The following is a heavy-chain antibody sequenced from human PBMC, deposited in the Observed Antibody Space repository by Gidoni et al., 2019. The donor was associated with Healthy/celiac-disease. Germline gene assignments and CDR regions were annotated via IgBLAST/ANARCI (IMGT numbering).Heavy chain of an antibody. Sequence: QVQLVESGGGLVKPGGSLRLSCAASGFTFSDYYMSWIRQAPGKGLEWVSYISSSSSYTNYADSVKGRFTISRDNAKNSLYLQMNSLRAEDTAVYYCARTVRYYGSGSYYGSYYYYYYMDVWGKGTTVTVSS. J-gene: IGHJ6*03. CDR1: GFTFSDYY. CDR2: ISSSSSYT. D-gene: IGHD3-10*01. CDR3: ARTVRYYGSGSYYGSYYYYYYMDV. V-gene: IGHV3-11*05.